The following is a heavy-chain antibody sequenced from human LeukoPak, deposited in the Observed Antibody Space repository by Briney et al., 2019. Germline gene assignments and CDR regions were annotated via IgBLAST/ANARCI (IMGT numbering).Heavy chain of an antibody. CDR3: ARDSRIAAAGNAYFDY. CDR1: GFTFSSYS. V-gene: IGHV3-21*01. D-gene: IGHD6-13*01. CDR2: ISSSSSYI. Sequence: NPGGSLRLSCAASGFTFSSYSMNWVRQAPGKGLEWVSSISSSSSYIYYADSVKGRFTISRDNAKNSLYLQMNSLRAEDTAVYYCARDSRIAAAGNAYFDYWGQGTLVTVSS. J-gene: IGHJ4*02.